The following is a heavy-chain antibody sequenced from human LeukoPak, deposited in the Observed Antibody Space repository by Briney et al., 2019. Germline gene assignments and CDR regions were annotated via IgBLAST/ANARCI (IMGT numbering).Heavy chain of an antibody. CDR1: GFTVSSNY. CDR2: IYSGGST. J-gene: IGHJ3*02. Sequence: PGGSLRLSCAASGFTVSSNYMNWVRQAPGKGLEWVSIIYSGGSTYYADSVKGRFTIPRDNSKNTLYLQMNSLRADDTAVYYCARVSSSSLLNAFDIWGQGTMVTVSS. CDR3: ARVSSSSLLNAFDI. V-gene: IGHV3-53*01. D-gene: IGHD6-13*01.